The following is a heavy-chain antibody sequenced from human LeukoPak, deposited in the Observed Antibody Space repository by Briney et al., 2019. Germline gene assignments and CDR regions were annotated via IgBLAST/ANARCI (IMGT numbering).Heavy chain of an antibody. J-gene: IGHJ4*02. Sequence: ASVKVSCKASGYTFTGYYMHWVRQAPGQGLEWMGWINPNSGGTNYAQQFQGRVTMTRDTSISTAYMELSRLRSDDTAVYYCAGGYSGYDSHYWGQGTLVTVSP. CDR2: INPNSGGT. CDR1: GYTFTGYY. D-gene: IGHD5-12*01. V-gene: IGHV1-2*02. CDR3: AGGYSGYDSHY.